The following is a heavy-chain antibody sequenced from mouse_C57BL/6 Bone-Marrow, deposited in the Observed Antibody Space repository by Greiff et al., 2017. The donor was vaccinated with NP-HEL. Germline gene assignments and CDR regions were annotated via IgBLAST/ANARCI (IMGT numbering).Heavy chain of an antibody. CDR1: GYTFTSYW. V-gene: IGHV1-55*01. D-gene: IGHD3-2*02. J-gene: IGHJ4*01. Sequence: VQLQQPGAELVKPGASVKMSCKASGYTFTSYWITWVKQRPGQGLEWIGDIYPGSGSTNYNEKFKSKATLTVDTSSSTAYMQLSSLTSEDSAVYYCARGRSTAQATGYYAMDYWGQGTSVTGSS. CDR2: IYPGSGST. CDR3: ARGRSTAQATGYYAMDY.